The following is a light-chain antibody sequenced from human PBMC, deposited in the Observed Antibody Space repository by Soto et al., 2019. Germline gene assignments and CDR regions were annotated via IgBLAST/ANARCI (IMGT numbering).Light chain of an antibody. J-gene: IGKJ5*01. V-gene: IGKV3D-15*01. Sequence: TVMTQSPATLSVSPWERATLSCRASQSVSSKLAWYQQKPGQAPRLLIYGASTRATGIPARFSGSGSGTEFTLSISSLQSEDSAVYYCQQYNNWPPITFGQGTRLEIK. CDR2: GAS. CDR3: QQYNNWPPIT. CDR1: QSVSSK.